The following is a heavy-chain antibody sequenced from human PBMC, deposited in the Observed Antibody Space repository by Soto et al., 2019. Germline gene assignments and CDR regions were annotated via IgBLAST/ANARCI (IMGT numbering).Heavy chain of an antibody. CDR3: AHTLHTNGWPFDY. J-gene: IGHJ4*02. CDR2: IYWDYDK. D-gene: IGHD2-8*01. CDR1: GFSFSTSEVG. V-gene: IGHV2-5*02. Sequence: QITLKESGPTLVKPTQTLTLTCTFSGFSFSTSEVGVGWIRQPPGKALEWLGLIYWDYDKRYSPSLKNRLSITKDTSKNQVILTVTNMDPVDAGTYYCAHTLHTNGWPFDYWGQGTLVTFSS.